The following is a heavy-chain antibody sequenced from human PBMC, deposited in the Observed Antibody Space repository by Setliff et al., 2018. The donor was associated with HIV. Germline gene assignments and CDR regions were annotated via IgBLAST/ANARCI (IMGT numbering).Heavy chain of an antibody. V-gene: IGHV4-34*01. CDR1: GGSFSGYY. J-gene: IGHJ1*01. D-gene: IGHD5-18*01. CDR3: ARGGYSYGFGRHRAYFQY. Sequence: KPSETLSLTCAVYGGSFSGYYWSWIRQTPGKGLEWIGEINHSGGTNYNPSLKSRVTMSVDTSKNQFSLKLSSVTAADTAVFYCARGGYSYGFGRHRAYFQYWGQGTQVTVSS. CDR2: INHSGGT.